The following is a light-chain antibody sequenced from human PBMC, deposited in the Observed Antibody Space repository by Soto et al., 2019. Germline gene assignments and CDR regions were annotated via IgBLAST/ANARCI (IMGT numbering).Light chain of an antibody. CDR2: EVT. J-gene: IGLJ2*01. Sequence: QSALTQPPSASGSPGQSVTISCTGTSSDVGGYNFVSWYQQHPGKAPKLMIYEVTKRPSGVPDRFSGSKSGNTASLTVSGLQDEDDADYYCTSSAGSNSFVVFGGGTKLTVL. CDR3: TSSAGSNSFVV. CDR1: SSDVGGYNF. V-gene: IGLV2-8*01.